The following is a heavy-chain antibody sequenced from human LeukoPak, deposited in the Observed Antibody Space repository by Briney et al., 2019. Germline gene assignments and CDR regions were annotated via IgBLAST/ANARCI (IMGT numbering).Heavy chain of an antibody. Sequence: GGSLRLSCAASGFTFSSYAMSGVRQAPGKGLEWVSAIVGSGGSTYYADSVKGRFTISRDNSKNTLYLQMNSLKAEDTAVYYCAKEIHYYDSSDKPHYWGQGTLVTVSS. V-gene: IGHV3-23*01. D-gene: IGHD3-22*01. J-gene: IGHJ4*02. CDR2: IVGSGGST. CDR1: GFTFSSYA. CDR3: AKEIHYYDSSDKPHY.